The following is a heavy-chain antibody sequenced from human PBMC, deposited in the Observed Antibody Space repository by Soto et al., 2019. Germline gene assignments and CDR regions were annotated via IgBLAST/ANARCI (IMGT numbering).Heavy chain of an antibody. D-gene: IGHD6-13*01. V-gene: IGHV1-2*04. CDR1: GYTFTGYY. J-gene: IGHJ5*02. CDR3: ARGRTFSSSWHNWFDP. CDR2: INPNSGGT. Sequence: ASVKVSCKASGYTFTGYYMHWVRQAPGQGLEWMGWINPNSGGTNYAQKFQGWVTMTRDTSISTAYMELSRLRSDDTAVYYCARGRTFSSSWHNWFDPWGQGTRVTVAS.